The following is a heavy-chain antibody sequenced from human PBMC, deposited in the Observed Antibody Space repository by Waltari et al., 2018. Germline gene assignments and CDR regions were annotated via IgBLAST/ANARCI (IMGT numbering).Heavy chain of an antibody. V-gene: IGHV4-34*01. CDR2: INHSGSA. CDR1: GGSFSGYY. Sequence: QVQLQQWGAGLLKPSETLSLTCAVYGGSFSGYYWSWIRQPPGKGREWIGEINHSGSANDNPSLKNRVTISVDTSKNQFSLKLSSVTAADTAVYYCARGYNWNGRRSYYYYYGMDVWGQGTTVTVSS. J-gene: IGHJ6*02. CDR3: ARGYNWNGRRSYYYYYGMDV. D-gene: IGHD1-1*01.